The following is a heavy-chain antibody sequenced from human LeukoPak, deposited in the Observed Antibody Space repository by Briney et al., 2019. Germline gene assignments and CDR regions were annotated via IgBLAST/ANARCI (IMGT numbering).Heavy chain of an antibody. CDR2: ISSSSSTI. CDR3: ARGRIAARPSFWGTNVGGLYYFDY. CDR1: GFTFSSYS. Sequence: GGSLRLSCAASGFTFSSYSMNWVRQAPGKGLEWVSHISSSSSTIYYADSVKGRFTISRDNAKNSLYLQMNSLRAEDTAVYYCARGRIAARPSFWGTNVGGLYYFDYWGQGTLVTVSS. V-gene: IGHV3-48*01. J-gene: IGHJ4*02. D-gene: IGHD6-6*01.